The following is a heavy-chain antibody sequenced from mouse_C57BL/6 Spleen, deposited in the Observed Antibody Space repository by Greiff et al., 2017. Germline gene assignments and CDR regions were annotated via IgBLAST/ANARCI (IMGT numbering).Heavy chain of an antibody. CDR2: IDPSDSYT. J-gene: IGHJ2*01. CDR1: GYTFTSYW. Sequence: VKLQQPGAELVIPGASVKLSCKASGYTFTSYWMHWVKQRPGQGLEWIGEIDPSDSYTNYNQKFKGKSTLTVDKSSSTAYMQLSSLTSEDSAVYYCAIWSDYFDYWGQGTTLTVSS. V-gene: IGHV1-69*01. D-gene: IGHD1-1*02. CDR3: AIWSDYFDY.